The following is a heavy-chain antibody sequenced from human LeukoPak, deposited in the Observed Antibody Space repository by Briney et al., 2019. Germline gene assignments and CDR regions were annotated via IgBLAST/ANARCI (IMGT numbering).Heavy chain of an antibody. Sequence: ASVQVSCKASGYALNGYYMHWVRQAPGQGLEWMGWINPSSGGTHYAQKFQGRVTMTRDTSISTAYMELSRLRSDDTAVYYCARPKGLRGSGSYRFDYWGQGTLVTVSS. J-gene: IGHJ4*02. CDR1: GYALNGYY. CDR3: ARPKGLRGSGSYRFDY. V-gene: IGHV1-2*02. CDR2: INPSSGGT. D-gene: IGHD3-10*01.